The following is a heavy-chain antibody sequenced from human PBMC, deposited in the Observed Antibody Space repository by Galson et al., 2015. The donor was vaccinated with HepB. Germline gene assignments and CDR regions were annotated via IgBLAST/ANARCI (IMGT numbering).Heavy chain of an antibody. CDR3: TRAQVTTARPLGGYFDY. J-gene: IGHJ4*02. CDR2: ISYDGINK. V-gene: IGHV3-30-3*01. CDR1: GFTFSTYA. Sequence: SLRLSCAASGFTFSTYAMHWVRQAPGKGLGWVAVISYDGINKYYADSVKGRFTISRDNSKNTLYLQMNSLRAEDTALYYCTRAQVTTARPLGGYFDYWGQGTLVSVSS. D-gene: IGHD6-6*01.